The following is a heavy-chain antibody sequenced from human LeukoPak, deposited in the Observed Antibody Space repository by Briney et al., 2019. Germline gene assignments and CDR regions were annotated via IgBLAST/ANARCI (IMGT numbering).Heavy chain of an antibody. Sequence: QPGRSLRLSCAASGFTFDDYAMPWVRQAPGKGLEWVSAISWNSGSIGYADSVKGRFTISRDNAKNSLYLQMNSLRAEDTALYYCAKDDSSGWYGSSAFDIWGQGTMVTVSS. CDR2: ISWNSGSI. CDR3: AKDDSSGWYGSSAFDI. D-gene: IGHD6-19*01. V-gene: IGHV3-9*01. J-gene: IGHJ3*02. CDR1: GFTFDDYA.